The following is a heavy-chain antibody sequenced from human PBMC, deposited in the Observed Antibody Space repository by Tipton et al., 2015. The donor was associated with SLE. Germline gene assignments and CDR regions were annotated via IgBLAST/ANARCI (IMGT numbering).Heavy chain of an antibody. V-gene: IGHV4-34*01. D-gene: IGHD3-10*01. CDR1: GGSFSGYY. J-gene: IGHJ6*03. CDR3: ARVADYYGSGHYYYYMDV. Sequence: TLSLTCAVYGGSFSGYYWSWIRQPPGKGLEWIGEINHSGSTNYNPSLKSRVTISVDTSKNQFSLKLSSVTAADTAVYYCARVADYYGSGHYYYYMDVWGIGTTVTVSS. CDR2: INHSGST.